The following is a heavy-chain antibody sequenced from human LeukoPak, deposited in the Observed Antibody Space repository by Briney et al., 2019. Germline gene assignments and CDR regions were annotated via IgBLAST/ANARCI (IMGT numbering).Heavy chain of an antibody. CDR1: GGSFSGYY. CDR2: INHSGST. J-gene: IGHJ2*01. CDR3: GRGRWHIVVVPAANNWYFDL. V-gene: IGHV4-34*01. Sequence: SETLSLTCAVYGGSFSGYYWSWIRQPPGKGLEWIGEINHSGSTNYNPSLKSRVTISVDTSKNQFSLKLSSVTAADTAVYYCGRGRWHIVVVPAANNWYFDLWGRGTLVTVSS. D-gene: IGHD2-2*01.